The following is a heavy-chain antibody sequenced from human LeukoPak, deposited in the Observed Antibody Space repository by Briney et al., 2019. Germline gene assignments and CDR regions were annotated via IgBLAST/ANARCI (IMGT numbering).Heavy chain of an antibody. Sequence: ASVKASCKASGYTFTSYGISWVRQAPGQGLEWMGWISAYNGNTNYAQKLQGRVTMTTDTSTSTAYMELRSLRSDDTAVYYCARDLRGRTPAGYGMDVWGQGTTVTVSS. CDR2: ISAYNGNT. J-gene: IGHJ6*02. V-gene: IGHV1-18*01. CDR1: GYTFTSYG. CDR3: ARDLRGRTPAGYGMDV.